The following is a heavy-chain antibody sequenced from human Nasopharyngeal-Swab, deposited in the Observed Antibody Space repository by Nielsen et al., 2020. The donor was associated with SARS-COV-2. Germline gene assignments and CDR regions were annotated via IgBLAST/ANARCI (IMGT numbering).Heavy chain of an antibody. Sequence: GSLRPSCTLSGASISSHYWNWIRQLPGKGLEWIVYIYYSGSTNYHPSLKSRVTISVDTSKNQFSLKLSSVTAADTAVYYCARQDSWYYYYGMDVWGQGTTVTVSS. CDR3: ARQDSWYYYYGMDV. CDR2: IYYSGST. V-gene: IGHV4-59*08. J-gene: IGHJ6*02. CDR1: GASISSHY.